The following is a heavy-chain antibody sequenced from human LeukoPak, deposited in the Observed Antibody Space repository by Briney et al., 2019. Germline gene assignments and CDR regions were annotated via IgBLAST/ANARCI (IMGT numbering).Heavy chain of an antibody. Sequence: SESLSLTCTVSGGSISSSSYYWGWIRQPPGKGLEWIGSIYYSGSTYYNPSLKSRVTISVDTSKNQFSLKLSSVTAADTAVYYCAGHIAVALYEAFDIWGQGTMVTVSS. D-gene: IGHD6-19*01. CDR3: AGHIAVALYEAFDI. CDR1: GGSISSSSYY. J-gene: IGHJ3*02. CDR2: IYYSGST. V-gene: IGHV4-39*01.